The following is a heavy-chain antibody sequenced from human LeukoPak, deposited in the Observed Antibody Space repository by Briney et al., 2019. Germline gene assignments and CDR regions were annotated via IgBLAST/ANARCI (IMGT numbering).Heavy chain of an antibody. CDR3: ATSYSSGWAFDY. Sequence: SETLSLTCTVSGGSISSYYWSWIRQPPGKGLEWIGYIYYSGSNYYNPSLKSRVTLSDDTSKNQQFSLKLSSVTAADTAVYYCATSYSSGWAFDYWGQGTLVTVSS. CDR2: IYYSGSN. J-gene: IGHJ4*02. D-gene: IGHD6-19*01. CDR1: GGSISSYY. V-gene: IGHV4-59*08.